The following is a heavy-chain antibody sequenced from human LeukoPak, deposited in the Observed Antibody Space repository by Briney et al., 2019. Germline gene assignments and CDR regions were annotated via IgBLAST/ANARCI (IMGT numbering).Heavy chain of an antibody. CDR2: IYSGGTT. V-gene: IGHV3-66*01. J-gene: IGHJ1*01. D-gene: IGHD3-10*01. CDR3: ASNVFGSVSV. CDR1: GFTVTSNY. Sequence: QSGGSLRLSCVVSGFTVTSNYMSWVRQAPGKGLEWVSVIYSGGTTNYADSVKGRFTISRDNAKNALYLQMNSLRAEDTAVYYCASNVFGSVSVWGQGTLVTVSS.